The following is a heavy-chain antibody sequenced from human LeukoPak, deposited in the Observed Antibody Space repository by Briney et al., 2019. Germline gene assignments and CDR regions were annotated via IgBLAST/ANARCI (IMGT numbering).Heavy chain of an antibody. CDR3: ARVNYYDSSGYYYSSYYYYYYMDV. V-gene: IGHV3-7*01. J-gene: IGHJ6*03. D-gene: IGHD3-22*01. CDR1: GFTFSSYR. Sequence: GGSLRLSCAASGFTFSSYRMSWVRQAPGKGLEWVANIKQDGSEKYYVDSVKGRFTISRDNAKNSLYLQMNSLRAEDTAVYYCARVNYYDSSGYYYSSYYYYYYMDVWGKGTTVTVSS. CDR2: IKQDGSEK.